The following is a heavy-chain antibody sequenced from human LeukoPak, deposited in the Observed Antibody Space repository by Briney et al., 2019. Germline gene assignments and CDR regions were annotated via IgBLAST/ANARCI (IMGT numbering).Heavy chain of an antibody. CDR3: SRLDDY. CDR2: VSSNGGST. CDR1: GFTFSIYA. J-gene: IGHJ4*02. V-gene: IGHV3-64*01. D-gene: IGHD1-1*01. Sequence: GGSLRLSCAASGFTFSIYAMHWVRQAPGKGLEYVSTVSSNGGSTSYASSVRGRFTISRDNAKNSLYLQMNSLRAEDTAVYYCSRLDDYWGQGTLVTVSS.